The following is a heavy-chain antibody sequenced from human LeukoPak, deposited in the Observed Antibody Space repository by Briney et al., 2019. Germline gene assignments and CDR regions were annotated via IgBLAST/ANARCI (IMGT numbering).Heavy chain of an antibody. Sequence: GGSLRLPCAASGFTFSSYEMNWVRQAPGKGLEWVSYISSSGSTIYYADSVKGRFTISRDNAKNSLYLQMNSLRAEDTAVYYCARDRDTAMVRYGMDVWGQGTTVTVSS. CDR1: GFTFSSYE. CDR2: ISSSGSTI. J-gene: IGHJ6*02. V-gene: IGHV3-48*03. CDR3: ARDRDTAMVRYGMDV. D-gene: IGHD5-18*01.